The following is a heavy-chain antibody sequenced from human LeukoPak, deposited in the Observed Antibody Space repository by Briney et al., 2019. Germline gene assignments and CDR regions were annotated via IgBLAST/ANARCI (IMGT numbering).Heavy chain of an antibody. CDR3: ARTGTTEVVDY. CDR1: GFTVSSNY. V-gene: IGHV3-66*02. Sequence: PGGSLRLSCAASGFTVSSNYMSWVRQAPGKGLEWVSVIYSGGSTYYADSVKGRFTISRDNSKNTLYLQVNSLRAEDTAVYYCARTGTTEVVDYWGQGTLVTVSS. CDR2: IYSGGST. J-gene: IGHJ4*02. D-gene: IGHD1-7*01.